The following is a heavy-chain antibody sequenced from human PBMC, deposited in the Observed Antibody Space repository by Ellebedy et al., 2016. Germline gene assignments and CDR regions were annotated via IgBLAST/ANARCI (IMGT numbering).Heavy chain of an antibody. J-gene: IGHJ5*02. V-gene: IGHV3-21*01. D-gene: IGHD3-10*01. CDR3: AAVLLWFGDRRFDP. CDR2: ISSSSSYI. CDR1: GFTFSSYS. Sequence: GGSLRLXXAASGFTFSSYSMNWVRQAPGKGLEWVSSISSSSSYIYYADSVKGRFTISRDNAKNSLYLQMNSLRAEDTAVYYCAAVLLWFGDRRFDPWGQGTLVTVSS.